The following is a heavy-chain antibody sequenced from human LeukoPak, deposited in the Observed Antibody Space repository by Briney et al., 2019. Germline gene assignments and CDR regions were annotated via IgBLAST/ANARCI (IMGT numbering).Heavy chain of an antibody. CDR3: AKDPSDLGGSGSNNYFDC. V-gene: IGHV3-30*18. CDR2: VSYDGGNQ. Sequence: GGSLRLSCAASGFIFSSYGMHWVRQTPGKGLEWVATVSYDGGNQYYADSVKGRFTISRDNSRNTLYLQMNSLRAEDTAVYYCAKDPSDLGGSGSNNYFDCWGQGTLVTVSS. J-gene: IGHJ4*02. CDR1: GFIFSSYG. D-gene: IGHD3-10*01.